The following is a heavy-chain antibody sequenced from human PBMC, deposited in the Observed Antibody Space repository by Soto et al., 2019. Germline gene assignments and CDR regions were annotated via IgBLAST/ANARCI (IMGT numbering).Heavy chain of an antibody. CDR1: GFTFGDYA. Sequence: RRLSCEASGFTFGDYAMTWVRQAPGKGLEWVSGMSGVARSTFYADSVRDRFTISRDNSKNTLYLQMDRLTVEDTALYYCEKVGGSLMSLYHFDSWGQGTQVTVSS. V-gene: IGHV3-23*01. J-gene: IGHJ4*02. CDR2: MSGVARST. CDR3: EKVGGSLMSLYHFDS. D-gene: IGHD1-26*01.